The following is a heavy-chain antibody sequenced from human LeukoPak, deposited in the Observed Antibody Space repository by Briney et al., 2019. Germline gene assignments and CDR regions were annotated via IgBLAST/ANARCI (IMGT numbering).Heavy chain of an antibody. CDR2: IYYTGST. J-gene: IGHJ5*02. Sequence: SETLSLTCTISGGSISSGSSYWGWIRQPPGKGLEWIGTIYYTGSTYYNPSLKSRVTMSVDTSKNQFSLKLRSVTAADTAVYYCARLVVMVGVTGGYNWFDPWGQGTLVTVSS. CDR3: ARLVVMVGVTGGYNWFDP. V-gene: IGHV4-39*07. CDR1: GGSISSGSSY. D-gene: IGHD2-15*01.